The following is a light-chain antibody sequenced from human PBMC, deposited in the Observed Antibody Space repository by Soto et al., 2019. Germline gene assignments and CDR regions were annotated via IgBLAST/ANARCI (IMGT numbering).Light chain of an antibody. V-gene: IGKV3-20*01. Sequence: EIVLTQSPGTLSLSPGERATLSCRASQSVGSSYLAWYQQKPGQAPRLLIYGGASDIPRFSVSGSGTDFTLTISRLQPEDFAVYYCQQYGRSPYTFGQGTKLEIK. J-gene: IGKJ2*01. CDR2: GG. CDR3: QQYGRSPYT. CDR1: QSVGSSY.